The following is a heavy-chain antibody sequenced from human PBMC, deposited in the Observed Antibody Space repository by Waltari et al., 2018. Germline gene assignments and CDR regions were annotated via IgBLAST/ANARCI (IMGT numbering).Heavy chain of an antibody. CDR2: CDPEDGET. D-gene: IGHD6-6*01. J-gene: IGHJ1*01. CDR3: ATVGPYSSSSEGYFQH. Sequence: QVQLVQSGAGVKKPGASVKVSCQVSGYTLPEFSMHWVRQAPGKGLEWMGGCDPEDGETIYAQKFQGRVTMTEDTSTDTAYMERSSLRSEDTAVYDCATVGPYSSSSEGYFQHWGQGTLVTVSS. CDR1: GYTLPEFS. V-gene: IGHV1-24*01.